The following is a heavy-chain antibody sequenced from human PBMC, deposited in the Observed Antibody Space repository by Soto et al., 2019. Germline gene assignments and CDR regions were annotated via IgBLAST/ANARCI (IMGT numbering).Heavy chain of an antibody. CDR2: IKDGGVT. Sequence: QVHLQQWGAGLLKPSETLSLTCAVNGGSLTGYYWSWIRQPPGKGLEWIGEIKDGGVTNYSPSLTGRGTLSADTSKNQFSLKLNSVTAADTAVYYCARGQEGIVATHWDQGTLVTVSS. CDR3: ARGQEGIVATH. CDR1: GGSLTGYY. J-gene: IGHJ4*02. V-gene: IGHV4-34*01. D-gene: IGHD5-12*01.